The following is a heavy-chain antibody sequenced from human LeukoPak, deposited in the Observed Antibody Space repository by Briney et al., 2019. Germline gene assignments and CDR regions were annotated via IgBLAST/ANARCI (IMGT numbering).Heavy chain of an antibody. Sequence: PGESLKISCQASGYSFTSSWIGWARQMPWKGLEWMAIINPGDSDTRYSPSFQGQVTISADKSISTVYLQWGSLKASDTAMYYCARQPGAGWFDPWGQGTLVTVSS. J-gene: IGHJ5*02. CDR1: GYSFTSSW. CDR2: INPGDSDT. D-gene: IGHD3-10*01. V-gene: IGHV5-51*01. CDR3: ARQPGAGWFDP.